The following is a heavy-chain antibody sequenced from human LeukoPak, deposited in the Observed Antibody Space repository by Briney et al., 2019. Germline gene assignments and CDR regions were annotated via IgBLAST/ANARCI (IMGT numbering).Heavy chain of an antibody. CDR2: ITAIFRTA. CDR3: ARGTRYYYTNSGLRF. Sequence: SVKVSCKSSGDTFSSYAITWVRQAPGQGLEWMGGITAIFRTANYAQKFQGRVTITADEFMSTAYMELSSLRSEDTAVYYCARGTRYYYTNSGLRFWGQGTLVTVSS. J-gene: IGHJ4*02. D-gene: IGHD3-22*01. V-gene: IGHV1-69*01. CDR1: GDTFSSYA.